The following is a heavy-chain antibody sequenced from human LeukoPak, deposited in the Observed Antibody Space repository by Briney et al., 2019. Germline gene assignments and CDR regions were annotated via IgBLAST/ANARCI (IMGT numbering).Heavy chain of an antibody. V-gene: IGHV1-45*03. J-gene: IGHJ4*02. CDR3: ARRDSGYYYFDY. CDR1: GYTFTYRY. CDR2: ITPFNGNT. D-gene: IGHD5-12*01. Sequence: LVKVSCKASGYTFTYRYLHWVRQAPRQALEWMRWITPFNGNTNYTQKSQDRVTLARDRSMSTAYMQLSSLRSDDTDMYYCARRDSGYYYFDYWGQGTLVTVSS.